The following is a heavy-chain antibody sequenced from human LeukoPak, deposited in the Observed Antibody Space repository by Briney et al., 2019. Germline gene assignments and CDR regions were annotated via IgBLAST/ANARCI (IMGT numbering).Heavy chain of an antibody. D-gene: IGHD2-15*01. CDR3: AKQLGYCSDGSCYFPY. CDR2: ISSSGSTI. CDR1: GFTFSDYY. V-gene: IGHV3-11*01. J-gene: IGHJ4*02. Sequence: GGSLRLSCAASGFTFSDYYMSWIRQAPGKGLEWVSYISSSGSTIYYADSVQGRFTISRDNSKSTLCLQMNSLRAEDTAVYYCAKQLGYCSDGSCYFPYWGQGTLVTVSS.